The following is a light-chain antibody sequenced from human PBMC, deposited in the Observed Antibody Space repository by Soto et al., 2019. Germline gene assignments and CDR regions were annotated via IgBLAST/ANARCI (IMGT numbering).Light chain of an antibody. J-gene: IGKJ4*01. V-gene: IGKV1-9*01. CDR2: AAY. CDR3: LQHNSYPLT. CDR1: QGISSY. Sequence: DIQLTQSPSFLSASVGDRVTITCRASQGISSYLAWYQQKPGKAPKLLIYAAYTLQTGVQSRFSGDGFGTEFTLTIRSLQPEDFATYYCLQHNSYPLTFGGGTKVDI.